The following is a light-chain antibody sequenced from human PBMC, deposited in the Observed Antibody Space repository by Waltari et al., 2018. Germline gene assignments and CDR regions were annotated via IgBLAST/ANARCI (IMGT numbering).Light chain of an antibody. V-gene: IGKV1-5*03. CDR2: KAS. Sequence: DIQMTQSPSTLSASVGDRVTITCRASQSISTWLAWYQQKPGKAPKLVIYKASSLESGVPSRFSGSGSGTEFTLTISSLQPDDFATYYCQHFNSYPFIFGRGTKLEIK. CDR3: QHFNSYPFI. CDR1: QSISTW. J-gene: IGKJ2*01.